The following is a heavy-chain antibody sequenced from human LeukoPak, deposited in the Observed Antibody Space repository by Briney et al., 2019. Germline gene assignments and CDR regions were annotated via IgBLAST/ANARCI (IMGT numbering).Heavy chain of an antibody. CDR3: AAPLKYSSSSSSYYYYMDV. D-gene: IGHD6-6*01. J-gene: IGHJ6*03. CDR1: GGSISSYY. CDR2: IYYSGST. Sequence: PSETLSLTCTVSGGSISSYYWSWIRQPPGKGLEWVGYIYYSGSTNYNPSLKSRVTISVDTSKNQFSLKLSSVTAADTAVYYCAAPLKYSSSSSSYYYYMDVWGKGTMVTVSS. V-gene: IGHV4-59*01.